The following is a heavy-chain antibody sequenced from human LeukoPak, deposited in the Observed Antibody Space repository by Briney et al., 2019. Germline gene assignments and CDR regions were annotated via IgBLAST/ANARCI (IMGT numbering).Heavy chain of an antibody. V-gene: IGHV3-21*01. CDR1: GFTFSSYS. J-gene: IGHJ5*02. CDR2: ISSSSSYI. D-gene: IGHD2-2*01. Sequence: GGSLRLSCAASGFTFSSYSMNWVRQASGKGLEWVSSISSSSSYIYYADSVKGRFTISRDNAKNSLYLQMNSLRAEDTAVYYCARGYCSSTSCPRSWGQGTLVTVSS. CDR3: ARGYCSSTSCPRS.